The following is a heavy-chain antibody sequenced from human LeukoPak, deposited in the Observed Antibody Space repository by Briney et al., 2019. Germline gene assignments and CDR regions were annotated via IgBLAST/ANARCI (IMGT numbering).Heavy chain of an antibody. J-gene: IGHJ4*02. V-gene: IGHV4-39*01. Sequence: SETLSLTCTVSGGSISSSSYYWGWIRQPPGKGLEWIGSIYYSGSTYYNPSLKSRVTISVDTSKNQFSLKLSSVAAADTAVYYCAVNLPTRDYWGQGTLVTVSS. CDR1: GGSISSSSYY. D-gene: IGHD2-2*01. CDR3: AVNLPTRDY. CDR2: IYYSGST.